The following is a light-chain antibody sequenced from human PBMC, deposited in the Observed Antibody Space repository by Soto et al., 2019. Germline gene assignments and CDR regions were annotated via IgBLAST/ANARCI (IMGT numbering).Light chain of an antibody. V-gene: IGKV1-39*01. CDR3: QQSDSTPYT. CDR2: AAS. Sequence: DIQMTQSPSSLSASVGDRVTINCRASQSISPFLNWYQQKPGQAPKVLISAASTLQSGVPSRFSGRGSGTDFTLTISSLQPEDFATYYCQQSDSTPYTFGQGTTLETK. J-gene: IGKJ2*01. CDR1: QSISPF.